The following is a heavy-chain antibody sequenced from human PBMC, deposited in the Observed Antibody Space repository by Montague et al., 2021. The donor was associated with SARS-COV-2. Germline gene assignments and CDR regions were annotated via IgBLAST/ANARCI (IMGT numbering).Heavy chain of an antibody. Sequence: SLRLSCAASGFTLSSYEMNWVRQAPGKGLEWVSYVSSSGSRIYYADSVKGRFTISRDNTKNSLSLQMNSLRAEDTAVYYCARWGYDYVWGNYRYPHDAFDIWGQGTLVTVAS. D-gene: IGHD3-16*02. J-gene: IGHJ3*02. V-gene: IGHV3-48*03. CDR3: ARWGYDYVWGNYRYPHDAFDI. CDR2: VSSSGSRI. CDR1: GFTLSSYE.